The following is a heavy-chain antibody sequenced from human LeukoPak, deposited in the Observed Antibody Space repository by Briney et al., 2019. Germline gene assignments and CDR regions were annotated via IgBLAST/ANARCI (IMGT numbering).Heavy chain of an antibody. CDR1: GGSISSYY. CDR3: ARHYPHSSGFIDAFDI. D-gene: IGHD6-19*01. Sequence: KPSETLSLTCTVSGGSISSYYWSWIRQPPGKGLEWIGYIYYSGSTNYNPSLKSRVTISADTSKNQFSLKLSSVTAADTAVYYCARHYPHSSGFIDAFDIWGQGTMVTVSS. V-gene: IGHV4-59*08. J-gene: IGHJ3*02. CDR2: IYYSGST.